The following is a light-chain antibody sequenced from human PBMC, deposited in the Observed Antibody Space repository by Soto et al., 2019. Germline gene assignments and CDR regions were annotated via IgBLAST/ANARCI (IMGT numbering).Light chain of an antibody. CDR2: AAS. CDR1: QRITTY. V-gene: IGKV1-39*01. CDR3: HQRQSWPRT. J-gene: IGKJ1*01. Sequence: IQMTQSPSSLSASVGDRVTITCRARQRITTYLNWYQQKPGKAPKLLIYAASNLQSGVPARFSGSGSGTDFTLTINSLAPEDFAIYYCHQRQSWPRTFGQGTKVDI.